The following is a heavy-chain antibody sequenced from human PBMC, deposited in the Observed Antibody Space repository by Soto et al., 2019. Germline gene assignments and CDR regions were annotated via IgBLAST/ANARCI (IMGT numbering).Heavy chain of an antibody. CDR1: GFSLSTSGVG. CDR2: IYGDDDE. D-gene: IGHD6-19*01. J-gene: IGHJ4*02. V-gene: IGHV2-5*02. CDR3: AHAEQWLVLNY. Sequence: QITLKESGPTLVKPTQTLTLTCTFSGFSLSTSGVGVGWIRQPPGKALEWLALIYGDDDERCSPSLKSRLTITKDTSKNQVVLTMTTMDPVDTATYYCAHAEQWLVLNYWGQGTLVTVSS.